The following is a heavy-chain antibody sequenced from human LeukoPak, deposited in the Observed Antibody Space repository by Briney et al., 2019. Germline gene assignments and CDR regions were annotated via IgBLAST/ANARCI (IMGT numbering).Heavy chain of an antibody. CDR2: IKQDGSEK. CDR1: GFTFSSYW. Sequence: GGSLRLSCAASGFTFSSYWMSWVRQAPGKGLEWVANIKQDGSEKYYVDSVKGRFTISRDNAKNSLYLQMNSLRAEDTAVYYCAREGPQLEYYYYGMDVWGQGTTVTVSS. J-gene: IGHJ6*02. V-gene: IGHV3-7*01. CDR3: AREGPQLEYYYYGMDV. D-gene: IGHD6-6*01.